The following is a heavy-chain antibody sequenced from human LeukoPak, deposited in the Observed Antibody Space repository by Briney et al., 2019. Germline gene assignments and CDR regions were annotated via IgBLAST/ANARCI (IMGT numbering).Heavy chain of an antibody. J-gene: IGHJ4*02. Sequence: ASVKVSCKASGYTFTSYGISWVRQAPGQGLEWMGWISAYNGNTNYAQKLQGRATMTTDTSTSTAYLELRSLRSDDTAVYYCARDSGRTYYYGSGSYYNPYYFDYWGQGTLVTVSS. V-gene: IGHV1-18*01. D-gene: IGHD3-10*01. CDR1: GYTFTSYG. CDR2: ISAYNGNT. CDR3: ARDSGRTYYYGSGSYYNPYYFDY.